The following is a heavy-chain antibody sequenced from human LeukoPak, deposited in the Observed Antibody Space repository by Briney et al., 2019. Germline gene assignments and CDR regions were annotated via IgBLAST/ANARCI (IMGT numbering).Heavy chain of an antibody. CDR1: GGSFSGYY. D-gene: IGHD5-18*01. CDR3: ARRVYSYGGGWFDP. J-gene: IGHJ5*02. Sequence: PSETLSLICAVYGGSFSGYYWSWIRQPPGKGLEWIGEINHSGSTNYNPSLKSRVTISVDTSKSQFSLKLSSVTAADTAVYYCARRVYSYGGGWFDPWGQGTLVTVSS. CDR2: INHSGST. V-gene: IGHV4-34*01.